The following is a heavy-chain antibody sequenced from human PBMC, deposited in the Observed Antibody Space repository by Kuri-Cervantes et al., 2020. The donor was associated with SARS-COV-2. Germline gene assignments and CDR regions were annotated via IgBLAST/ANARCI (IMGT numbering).Heavy chain of an antibody. CDR3: ARDALITMIRGIPSSYGMDV. CDR1: GFTFSSYG. CDR2: IWPDGNNK. Sequence: GESLKISCAASGFTFSSYGMHWVRQAPGKGLEWVAVIWPDGNNKYYADSVKGRFTIARDDSKNTLHLQMNSLRAEDTAVYYCARDALITMIRGIPSSYGMDVWGQGTTVTVSS. D-gene: IGHD3-10*01. J-gene: IGHJ6*02. V-gene: IGHV3-33*01.